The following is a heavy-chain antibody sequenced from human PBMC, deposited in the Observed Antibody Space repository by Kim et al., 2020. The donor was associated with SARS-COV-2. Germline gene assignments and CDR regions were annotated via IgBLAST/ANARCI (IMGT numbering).Heavy chain of an antibody. D-gene: IGHD3-10*01. CDR3: AREPLWFGELLPWYFDL. Sequence: VKGRFTISRDNAKNSLYLQMNSLRAEDTAVYYCAREPLWFGELLPWYFDLWGRGTLVTVSS. J-gene: IGHJ2*01. V-gene: IGHV3-11*04.